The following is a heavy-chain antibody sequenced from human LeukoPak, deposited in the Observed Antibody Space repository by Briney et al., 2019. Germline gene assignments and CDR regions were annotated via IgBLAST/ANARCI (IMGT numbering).Heavy chain of an antibody. V-gene: IGHV3-48*01. CDR1: GFTFSSYS. J-gene: IGHJ6*02. CDR3: ARAQKTLGWPHLGYYYYGMDV. Sequence: GGSLRLSCAASGFTFSSYSMNWVRQAPGKGLEWVSYISSSSSTIYYADSVKGRFTTSRDNAKNSLYLQMNSLRAEGTAVYYCARAQKTLGWPHLGYYYYGMDVWGQGTTVTVSS. D-gene: IGHD2-21*01. CDR2: ISSSSSTI.